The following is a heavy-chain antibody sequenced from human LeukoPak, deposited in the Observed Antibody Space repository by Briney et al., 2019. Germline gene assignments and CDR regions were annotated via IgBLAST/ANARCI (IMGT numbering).Heavy chain of an antibody. V-gene: IGHV3-15*01. CDR1: GFTFSNAW. Sequence: PGGSLRLSCAASGFTFSNAWMSWVRQAPGKGMEWVGRIKSKTDGGTTDYAAPVKGRFTISRDDSKNTLYLQMNSLKTEDTAVYYCTTETWIQLWSYFDYWGQGTLVTVSS. CDR3: TTETWIQLWSYFDY. J-gene: IGHJ4*02. D-gene: IGHD5-18*01. CDR2: IKSKTDGGTT.